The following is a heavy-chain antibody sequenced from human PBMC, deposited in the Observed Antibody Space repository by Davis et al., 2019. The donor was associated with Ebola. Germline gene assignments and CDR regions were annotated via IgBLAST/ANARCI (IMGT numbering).Heavy chain of an antibody. CDR3: AKKPYRDSYDSSGYYDY. D-gene: IGHD3-22*01. CDR1: GYTFTSYY. CDR2: INPNSGGT. Sequence: ASVTVSCKASGYTFTSYYMHWVRQAPGQGLGWMGWINPNSGGTNYAQKFQGWVTMTRDTSISTAYMELGRLRSDDTAVYYCAKKPYRDSYDSSGYYDYWGQGTLVTVSS. V-gene: IGHV1-2*04. J-gene: IGHJ4*02.